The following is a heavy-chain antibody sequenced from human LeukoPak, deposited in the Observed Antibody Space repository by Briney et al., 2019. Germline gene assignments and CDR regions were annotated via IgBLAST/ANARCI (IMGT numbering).Heavy chain of an antibody. CDR1: GGSISSSSYY. CDR3: ARSRTEYSSPLVDP. D-gene: IGHD6-6*01. V-gene: IGHV4-39*07. J-gene: IGHJ5*02. Sequence: SETLSLTCSVSGGSISSSSYYWVWIRQPPGKGLEWIGSISYSGSTYYNPSLRSRVIISVDTSKNQFSLKLSSVTAADTAVYYCARSRTEYSSPLVDPWGQGTLVTVSS. CDR2: ISYSGST.